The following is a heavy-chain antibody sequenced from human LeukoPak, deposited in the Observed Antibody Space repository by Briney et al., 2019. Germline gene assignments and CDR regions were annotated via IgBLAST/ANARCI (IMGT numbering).Heavy chain of an antibody. CDR2: IYYSGST. CDR1: GGSISSYY. Sequence: PSETLSLTCTVSGGSISSYYWSWIRQPPGKGLEWIGYIYYSGSTNYNPSLKSRVTISVDTSKNQFSLKLSSVTAADTAVYYCARASSSGRRRFDYWGQGTLVTVSS. D-gene: IGHD6-19*01. J-gene: IGHJ4*02. CDR3: ARASSSGRRRFDY. V-gene: IGHV4-59*12.